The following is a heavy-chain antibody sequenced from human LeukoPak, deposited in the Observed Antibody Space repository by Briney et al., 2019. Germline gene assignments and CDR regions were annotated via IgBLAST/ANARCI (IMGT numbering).Heavy chain of an antibody. D-gene: IGHD3-22*01. CDR3: AREARGYYFDY. CDR1: GFIVSSNY. J-gene: IGHJ4*02. Sequence: PWGSLRLSCAASGFIVSSNYMSWVRQAPGKGLEWVSVISSGGNTYYADSVKGRFTISRDNSKNTLYLQMNGLRAEDTAVYYCAREARGYYFDYWGQGTLVTVSS. V-gene: IGHV3-53*01. CDR2: ISSGGNT.